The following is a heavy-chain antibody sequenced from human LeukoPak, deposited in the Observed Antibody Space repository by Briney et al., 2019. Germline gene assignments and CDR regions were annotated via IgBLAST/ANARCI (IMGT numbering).Heavy chain of an antibody. Sequence: SSETLSLTCAVYGGSFSSYYWSWIRQPPGKGLEWIGEINHSGRTNYNPSLKSRVTISVDTSKNQFSLKLSSVTAADMAVYFCARQFLVGSTFHAFDLWGQGTRVTVSS. D-gene: IGHD1-26*01. CDR1: GGSFSSYY. V-gene: IGHV4-34*01. CDR2: INHSGRT. CDR3: ARQFLVGSTFHAFDL. J-gene: IGHJ3*01.